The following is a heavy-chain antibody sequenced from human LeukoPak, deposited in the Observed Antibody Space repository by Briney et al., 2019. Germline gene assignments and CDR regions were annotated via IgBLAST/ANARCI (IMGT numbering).Heavy chain of an antibody. D-gene: IGHD3-22*01. V-gene: IGHV4-39*07. J-gene: IGHJ5*02. CDR1: GGSISSYY. CDR3: ARAAPTYYYDSSGYYPQAWFDP. Sequence: PSETLSLTCTVSGGSISSYYWGWIRQPPGKGLEWIGSIYYSGSTYYNPSLKSRVTISVDTSKNQFSLKLSSVTAADTAVYYCARAAPTYYYDSSGYYPQAWFDPWGQGTLVTVSS. CDR2: IYYSGST.